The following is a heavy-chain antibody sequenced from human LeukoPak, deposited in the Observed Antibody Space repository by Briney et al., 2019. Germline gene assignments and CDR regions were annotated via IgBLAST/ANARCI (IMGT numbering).Heavy chain of an antibody. V-gene: IGHV1-18*01. J-gene: IGHJ5*02. CDR2: ISAYNGNT. D-gene: IGHD2-2*01. Sequence: ASVKVSCKASGYTFTSYGISWVRQAPGQGLEWMGWISAYNGNTNYAQKLQGRVTMTTDTSTSTAYMELRSLRSDDTAVYYCARVLGYCSSTSCYAIWFDPWGQGTLVTVSS. CDR1: GYTFTSYG. CDR3: ARVLGYCSSTSCYAIWFDP.